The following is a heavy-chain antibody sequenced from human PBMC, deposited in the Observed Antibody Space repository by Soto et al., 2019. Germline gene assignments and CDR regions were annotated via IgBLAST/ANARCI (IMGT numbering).Heavy chain of an antibody. V-gene: IGHV3-43*01. CDR3: AKDVGSYYCFDY. J-gene: IGHJ4*02. Sequence: EVQLVESGGVVVQPGGSLRLSCAASGFTFDDYNMHWVRQAPGKGLEWVSLISWDGGYTYYADSVKGRFTISRDNSKNSLYLHMNSLRTEDTALYYCAKDVGSYYCFDYWGQGTLVTVSS. D-gene: IGHD1-26*01. CDR2: ISWDGGYT. CDR1: GFTFDDYN.